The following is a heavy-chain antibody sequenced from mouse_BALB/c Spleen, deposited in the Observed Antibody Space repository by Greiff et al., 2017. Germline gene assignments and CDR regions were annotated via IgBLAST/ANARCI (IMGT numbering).Heavy chain of an antibody. CDR2: INPYNGGT. CDR1: GYSFTGYT. J-gene: IGHJ2*01. Sequence: DVKLVESGPELVKPGASMKISCKASGYSFTGYTMNWVKPSHGKNLEWIGLINPYNGGTSYNQKFKGKATLTVDKSSSTAYMELLSLTSEDSAVYYCAREGGRTGKNFDYWGQGTTLTVSS. CDR3: AREGGRTGKNFDY. V-gene: IGHV1-18*01.